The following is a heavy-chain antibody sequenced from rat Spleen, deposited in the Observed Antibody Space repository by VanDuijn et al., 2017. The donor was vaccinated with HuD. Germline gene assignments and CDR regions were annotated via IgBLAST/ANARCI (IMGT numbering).Heavy chain of an antibody. D-gene: IGHD1-12*03. V-gene: IGHV5-7*01. CDR1: GFTFSDYY. J-gene: IGHJ2*01. CDR2: ISYDGSST. CDR3: ARHYYDGYYHVDYFDY. Sequence: EVQLVESGGGLVQPGRSLKLSCAASGFTFSDYYMAWVRQAPTKGLEWVATISYDGSSTYYRDSVKGRFTISRDNAKSTLYLQMDSLRSEDTATYYCARHYYDGYYHVDYFDYWGQGVMLTVSS.